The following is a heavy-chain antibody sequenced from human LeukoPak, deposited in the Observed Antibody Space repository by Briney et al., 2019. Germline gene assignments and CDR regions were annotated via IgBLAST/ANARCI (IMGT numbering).Heavy chain of an antibody. D-gene: IGHD6-13*01. CDR1: GFTFSSYS. Sequence: GGSLRLSCAASGFTFSSYSMNWVRQAPGKGLEWVSSISSSSSYIYYADSVKGRFTISRDNAKNSLYLQMNSLRAEDTAVYYCARDPPGIAAAGTSDYWGQGTLVTVSS. V-gene: IGHV3-21*01. CDR2: ISSSSSYI. CDR3: ARDPPGIAAAGTSDY. J-gene: IGHJ4*02.